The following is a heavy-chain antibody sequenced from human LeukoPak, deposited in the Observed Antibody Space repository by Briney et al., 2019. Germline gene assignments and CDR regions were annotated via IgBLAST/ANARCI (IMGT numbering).Heavy chain of an antibody. V-gene: IGHV3-11*04. Sequence: GGSLRLSCTASGFTFSNYYMAWVRQPPGRGLEWISYISADAATVKYADSVEGRFTVSRDNTQNSIYLEMSSLRVDDTAVYYCARMYSSGYYGDYFDYWGQGNLVSVSS. CDR2: ISADAATV. CDR3: ARMYSSGYYGDYFDY. J-gene: IGHJ4*02. CDR1: GFTFSNYY. D-gene: IGHD5-12*01.